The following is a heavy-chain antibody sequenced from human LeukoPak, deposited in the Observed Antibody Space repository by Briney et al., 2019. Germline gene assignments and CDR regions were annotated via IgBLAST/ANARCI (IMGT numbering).Heavy chain of an antibody. CDR3: AKDSYYDSSGYYSRGPAGLDYLDS. CDR1: GLTFSSHW. D-gene: IGHD3-22*01. CDR2: ISGSGGST. J-gene: IGHJ4*02. V-gene: IGHV3-23*01. Sequence: WGSLRLSCAASGLTFSSHWMHWGRQAPGKGLEGVSAISGSGGSTNYEDSVKGRFTISGDNSKNTLYLQMNSLRAEDTAVYYCAKDSYYDSSGYYSRGPAGLDYLDSWGQGTLVTVSS.